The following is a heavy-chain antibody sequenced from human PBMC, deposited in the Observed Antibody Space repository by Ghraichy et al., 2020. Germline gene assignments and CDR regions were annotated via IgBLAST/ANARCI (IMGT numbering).Heavy chain of an antibody. CDR3: ARGEPYGDYVLSFAFDI. J-gene: IGHJ3*02. CDR2: IYSGGST. CDR1: GFTVSSNY. Sequence: GESLNISCAASGFTVSSNYMSWVRQAPGKGLEWVSVIYSGGSTDYADSVKGRFTISRDNSKNTLYLQMNSLRAEDTAVYYCARGEPYGDYVLSFAFDIWGQGTMVTVSS. D-gene: IGHD4-17*01. V-gene: IGHV3-66*01.